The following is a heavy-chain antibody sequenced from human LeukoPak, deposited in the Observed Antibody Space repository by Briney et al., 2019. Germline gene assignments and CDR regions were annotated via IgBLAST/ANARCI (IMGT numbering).Heavy chain of an antibody. V-gene: IGHV1-2*02. CDR2: INPNSGGT. CDR3: ARDIDDSSGYYYDGAFDI. J-gene: IGHJ3*02. D-gene: IGHD3-22*01. Sequence: ASVKVSCKASGYTFTGYYMHWVRQAPGQGLEWMGWINPNSGGTNYAQKFQGRVTMTRDTSISTAYMELSRLRSDDTAVYYCARDIDDSSGYYYDGAFDIWGQGTMVTVSS. CDR1: GYTFTGYY.